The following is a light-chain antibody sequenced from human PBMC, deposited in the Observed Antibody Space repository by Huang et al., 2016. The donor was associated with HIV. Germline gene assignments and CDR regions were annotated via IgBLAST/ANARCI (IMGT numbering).Light chain of an antibody. CDR2: DAS. Sequence: DIVLTQSPATLSLSPGERAPLYCKARQTINNYLGWYQHKPGRAPRLLMYDASSRAPGIPARFSGSGSGPDFMLTVSGLERGDSAVYYCQQRSNRRTFGGGTKVEIK. J-gene: IGKJ4*02. V-gene: IGKV3-11*01. CDR1: QTINNY. CDR3: QQRSNRRT.